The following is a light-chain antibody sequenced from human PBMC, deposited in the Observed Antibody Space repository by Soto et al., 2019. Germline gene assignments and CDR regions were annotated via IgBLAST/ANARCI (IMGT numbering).Light chain of an antibody. CDR2: DVS. CDR1: SSDVGGYNY. J-gene: IGLJ2*01. CDR3: CSYAGIYTVL. V-gene: IGLV2-11*01. Sequence: QSALTQPRSVPGSPGQSVTISCTGTSSDVGGYNYVSWYQQHPGKAPKLIIYDVSKRPSGVPDRFSGSKSGNTASLTISGLQAEDEADYSCCSYAGIYTVLFGGGTQLTVL.